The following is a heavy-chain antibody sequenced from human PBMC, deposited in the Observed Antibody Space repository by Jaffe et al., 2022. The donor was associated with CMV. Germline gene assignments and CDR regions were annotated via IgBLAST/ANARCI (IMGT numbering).Heavy chain of an antibody. J-gene: IGHJ4*02. V-gene: IGHV4-39*01. CDR3: ARHGDQLELRH. Sequence: QLQLQESGPGLVKPSETLSLTCTVSGGSISSSSYYWGWIRQPPGKGLEWIGSIYYSGSTYYNPSLKSRVTISVDTSKNQFSLKLSSVTAADTAVYYCARHGDQLELRHWGQGTLVTVSS. CDR2: IYYSGST. D-gene: IGHD1-7*01. CDR1: GGSISSSSYY.